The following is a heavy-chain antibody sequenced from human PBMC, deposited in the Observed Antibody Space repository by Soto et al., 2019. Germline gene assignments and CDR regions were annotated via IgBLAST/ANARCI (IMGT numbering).Heavy chain of an antibody. CDR2: ISSTGTYI. V-gene: IGHV3-21*01. Sequence: EVRLVESGGGLVKPGGSLRLSCAASGFAFSTYSMNWVRQAPGKGLEWVSSISSTGTYIYYADSVKGRFIXSRDXAKXXXXXXXXXXXXXDTAVYXXARDXDXGDYLDLKWFXXWGQGTL. D-gene: IGHD4-17*01. CDR3: ARDXDXGDYLDLKWFXX. CDR1: GFAFSTYS. J-gene: IGHJ5*02.